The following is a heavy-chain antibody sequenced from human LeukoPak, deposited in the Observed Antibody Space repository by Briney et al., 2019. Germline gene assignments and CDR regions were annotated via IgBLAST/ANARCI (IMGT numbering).Heavy chain of an antibody. Sequence: GESLKIPCQGFGYSFTSYWIGWVRQMPGKGMERMGVIYPGDSRIRYNPSFQGQVTISVDKAISTAYLQWVSLKASDTAMYYCACRDLTSTWSFPWGQGTLVTVSP. CDR3: ACRDLTSTWSFP. CDR1: GYSFTSYW. D-gene: IGHD6-13*01. CDR2: IYPGDSRI. J-gene: IGHJ5*02. V-gene: IGHV5-51*01.